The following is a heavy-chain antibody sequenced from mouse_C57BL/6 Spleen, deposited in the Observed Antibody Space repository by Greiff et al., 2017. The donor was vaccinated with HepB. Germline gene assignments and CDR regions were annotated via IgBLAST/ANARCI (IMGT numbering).Heavy chain of an antibody. J-gene: IGHJ4*01. CDR3: ERSENTYAMDY. V-gene: IGHV1-85*01. CDR1: GYTFTSYD. Sequence: QVQLKQSGPELVKPGASVKLSCKASGYTFTSYDINWVKQRPGQGLEWIGWIYPRDGSTKYNEKFKGKATLTVDTSSSTAYMELHSLTSEDSAVYFCERSENTYAMDYWGQGTSVTVSA. D-gene: IGHD5-2*01. CDR2: IYPRDGST.